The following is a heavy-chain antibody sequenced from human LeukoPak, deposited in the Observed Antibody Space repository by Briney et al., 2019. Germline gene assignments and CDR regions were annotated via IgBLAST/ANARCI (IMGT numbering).Heavy chain of an antibody. CDR2: INPSGDGT. CDR3: AREPPATGYYDY. CDR1: GYSLTSYF. D-gene: IGHD3-9*01. J-gene: IGHJ4*02. V-gene: IGHV1-46*01. Sequence: ASVKVSCKASGYSLTSYFMHWVRQAPGQGLEWVGVINPSGDGTSYTQKFQGRVTTTRDMSTSTVFMELTSLRSEDTAVYFCAREPPATGYYDYWGQGTLVTVSS.